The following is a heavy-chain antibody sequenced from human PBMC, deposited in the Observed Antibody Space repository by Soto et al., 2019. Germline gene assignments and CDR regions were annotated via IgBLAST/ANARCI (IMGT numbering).Heavy chain of an antibody. V-gene: IGHV3-7*03. CDR1: GFTFSTYW. CDR3: AKTGNGYHYVN. Sequence: EVQLVESGGGLVQPGGSLRLSCAASGFTFSTYWMSWVRQAPGKGLEWVANIKQDGSEKYYVDSVKGRFTISRDNAKNSLYLQMNSLRAEDTAVYHCAKTGNGYHYVNWGQGTLVTVSS. J-gene: IGHJ4*02. D-gene: IGHD3-22*01. CDR2: IKQDGSEK.